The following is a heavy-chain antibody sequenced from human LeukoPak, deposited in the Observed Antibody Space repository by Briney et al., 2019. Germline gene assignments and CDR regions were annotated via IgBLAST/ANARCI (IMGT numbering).Heavy chain of an antibody. Sequence: GGSLRLSCAASGFTFSSYSMSWVRQAPGKGLEWVSYIRSTSSAKYYADPVKGRFTISRDDAKNSLYLQMNSLRAEDTAVYYCARDTPGNPYSGYDWHDAFDIWGQGTMVTVSS. D-gene: IGHD5-12*01. CDR2: IRSTSSAK. CDR3: ARDTPGNPYSGYDWHDAFDI. CDR1: GFTFSSYS. J-gene: IGHJ3*02. V-gene: IGHV3-48*04.